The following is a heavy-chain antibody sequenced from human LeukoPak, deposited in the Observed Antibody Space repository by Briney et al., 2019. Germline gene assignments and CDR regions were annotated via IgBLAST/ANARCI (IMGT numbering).Heavy chain of an antibody. CDR1: GGSFSGYY. Sequence: SETLSLTCAVYGGSFSGYYWSWIRQPPGKGLEWIGEINHSGSTNYNPSLKSRVTISVDTSKNQFSLKLSSVTAADTAVYYCARGGWLQFQVFDYWGQGTLVTVSS. CDR2: INHSGST. CDR3: ARGGWLQFQVFDY. J-gene: IGHJ4*02. D-gene: IGHD5-24*01. V-gene: IGHV4-34*01.